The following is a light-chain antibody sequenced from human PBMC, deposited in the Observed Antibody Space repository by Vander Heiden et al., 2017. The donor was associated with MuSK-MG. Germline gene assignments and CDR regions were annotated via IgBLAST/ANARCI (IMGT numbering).Light chain of an antibody. CDR1: QSLLHSNGSTY. J-gene: IGKJ5*01. V-gene: IGKV2-28*01. CDR2: LGS. CDR3: MQALQTLT. Sequence: DIVMTQSPLSLPVTPGEPASISCRSSQSLLHSNGSTYLAWYLQKPGQSPQLLIYLGSNRAPGVPDRFSGSGSGTDFTLTISRVEAEDVGVYYGMQALQTLTFGQGTRLEIK.